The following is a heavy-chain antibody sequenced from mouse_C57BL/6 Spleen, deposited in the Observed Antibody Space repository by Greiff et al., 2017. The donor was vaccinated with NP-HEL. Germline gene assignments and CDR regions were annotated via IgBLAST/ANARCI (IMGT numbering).Heavy chain of an antibody. J-gene: IGHJ1*03. CDR2: ISGGGGNT. V-gene: IGHV5-9*01. CDR3: ARPNWDWYFDV. D-gene: IGHD4-1*01. Sequence: EVKLVESGGGLVKPGGSLKLSCAASGFTFSSYTMSWVRQTPEKRLEWVATISGGGGNTYYPDSVKGRFTISRDNAKNTLYLQMSSLRSEDTALYYCARPNWDWYFDVWGTGTTVTVSS. CDR1: GFTFSSYT.